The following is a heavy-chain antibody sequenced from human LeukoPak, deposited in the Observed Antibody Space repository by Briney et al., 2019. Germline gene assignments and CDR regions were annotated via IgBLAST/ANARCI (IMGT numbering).Heavy chain of an antibody. Sequence: ASVKVSCKASGYTFTSYYMHWVRQAPGQGLEWMGIINPSGGSTSYAQKFQGRVTMTRDTSTSTVYMELSSLRSEDTAVYYCARDARDGSYTKVSVFDYWGQGTLVTVSS. J-gene: IGHJ4*02. CDR3: ARDARDGSYTKVSVFDY. V-gene: IGHV1-46*01. CDR1: GYTFTSYY. D-gene: IGHD1-26*01. CDR2: INPSGGST.